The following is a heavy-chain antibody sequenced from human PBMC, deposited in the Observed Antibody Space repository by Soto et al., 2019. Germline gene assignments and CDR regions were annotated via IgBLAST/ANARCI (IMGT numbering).Heavy chain of an antibody. J-gene: IGHJ6*02. CDR1: GFTFSSYS. CDR3: ARADYPNYYYYGMDV. Sequence: GVLRLSCXASGFTFSSYSMNWVRQAPGKGLEWVSYISSSSTIYYADSVKGRFTISRDNAKNSLYLQMNSLRDEDTAVYYCARADYPNYYYYGMDVWGQGTTVTVSS. D-gene: IGHD4-17*01. CDR2: ISSSSTI. V-gene: IGHV3-48*02.